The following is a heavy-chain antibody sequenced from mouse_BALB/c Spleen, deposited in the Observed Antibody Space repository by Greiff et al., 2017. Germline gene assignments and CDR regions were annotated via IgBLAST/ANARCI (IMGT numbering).Heavy chain of an antibody. J-gene: IGHJ1*01. CDR2: ISSGSSTI. V-gene: IGHV5-17*02. Sequence: EVKLEESGGGLVQPGGSRKLSCAASGFTFSSFGMHWVRQAPEKGLEWVAYISSGSSTIYYADTVKGRFTISRDNPKNTLFLQMTSLRSEDTAMYYCARNHDWYFDVWGAGTTVTVSS. CDR3: ARNHDWYFDV. CDR1: GFTFSSFG.